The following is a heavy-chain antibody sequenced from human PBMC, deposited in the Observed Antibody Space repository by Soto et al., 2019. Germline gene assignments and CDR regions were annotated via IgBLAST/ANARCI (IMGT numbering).Heavy chain of an antibody. J-gene: IGHJ4*02. CDR2: INPSGGST. CDR1: RVTFTSYY. V-gene: IGHV1-46*01. CDR3: ARNEGGWAHRFAY. Sequence: GASAKVSCKDXRVTFTSYYMHLLRHSPGQGLEWMGIINPSGGSTSYAQKFQGRVTMTRDTSTSTVYMELSSLRSEDTAVYYCARNEGGWAHRFAYWGQGTLVTVSS. D-gene: IGHD6-19*01.